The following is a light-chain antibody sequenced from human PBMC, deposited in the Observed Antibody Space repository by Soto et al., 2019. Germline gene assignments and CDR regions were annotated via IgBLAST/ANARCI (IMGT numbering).Light chain of an antibody. CDR2: DVT. V-gene: IGLV2-14*03. CDR3: SSYTTTSTVV. J-gene: IGLJ2*01. Sequence: QSALTQPASVSGSPGQSITISCTGTSSDVGGYNYVSWYQHHPGKAPKLMIYDVTNRPSGVSNRFSGSKSGNTASLTISGVQSEDEASYYCSSYTTTSTVVFGGGTKLTAL. CDR1: SSDVGGYNY.